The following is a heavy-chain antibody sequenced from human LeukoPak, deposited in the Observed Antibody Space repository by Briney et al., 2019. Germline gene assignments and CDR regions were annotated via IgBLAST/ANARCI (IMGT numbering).Heavy chain of an antibody. V-gene: IGHV3-48*01. CDR1: GFTFSSYG. CDR3: ARALNLLDPVTLDY. Sequence: GGSLRLSCAASGFTFSSYGMNWVRQAPGKGLEWISYIGSSSRSIYYADSVKGRFTISRDNARNSLYLQMNSLRAEDTAVYYCARALNLLDPVTLDYWGQGTLVTVSS. D-gene: IGHD1-1*01. CDR2: IGSSSRSI. J-gene: IGHJ4*02.